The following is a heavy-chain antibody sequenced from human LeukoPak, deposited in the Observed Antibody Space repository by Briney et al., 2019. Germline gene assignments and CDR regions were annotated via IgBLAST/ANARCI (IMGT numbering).Heavy chain of an antibody. V-gene: IGHV1-8*02. J-gene: IGHJ4*02. CDR2: IYPNSGNT. CDR3: TRGLVLRYFDWLHHSTYFDY. CDR1: GYTFTGYY. Sequence: ASVKVSCKASGYTFTGYYMHWVRQAPGQGLEWMGWIYPNSGNTGYAQKFQGRVTMTRNTSISTAYMELSSLRSEDTAVYYCTRGLVLRYFDWLHHSTYFDYWGQGTLVTVSS. D-gene: IGHD3-9*01.